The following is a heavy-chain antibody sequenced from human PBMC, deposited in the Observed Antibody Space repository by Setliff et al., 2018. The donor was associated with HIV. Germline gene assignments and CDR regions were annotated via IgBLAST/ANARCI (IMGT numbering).Heavy chain of an antibody. V-gene: IGHV1-8*01. Sequence: SVKVSCKASATFTNVDIHWLRRATGQGLEWMGWMNPNSGVSGYGQKFQGRVTMTRDTSISTAYMELSSLRSEDTAVYYCARVGSYWTQFDYWGQGTLVTVSS. CDR2: MNPNSGVS. CDR3: ARVGSYWTQFDY. CDR1: ATFTNVD. J-gene: IGHJ4*01. D-gene: IGHD2-15*01.